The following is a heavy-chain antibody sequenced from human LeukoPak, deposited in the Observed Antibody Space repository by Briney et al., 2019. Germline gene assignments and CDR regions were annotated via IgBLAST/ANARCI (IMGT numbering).Heavy chain of an antibody. CDR2: INPSGGST. CDR3: ARGVPCSSTSCYDYFDY. Sequence: ASVKVSCKASGYTFTSYYMHRVRQAPGQGLEWMGIINPSGGSTSYAQKFQGRVTMTRDTSTSTVYMELSSLRSEDTAVYYCARGVPCSSTSCYDYFDYWGQGTLVTVSS. D-gene: IGHD2-2*01. CDR1: GYTFTSYY. J-gene: IGHJ4*02. V-gene: IGHV1-46*01.